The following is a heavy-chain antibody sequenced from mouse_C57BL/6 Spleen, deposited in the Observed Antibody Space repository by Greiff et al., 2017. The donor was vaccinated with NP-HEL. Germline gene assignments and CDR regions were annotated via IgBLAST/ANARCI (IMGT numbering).Heavy chain of an antibody. CDR3: ARGGYSNYVASYYFDY. J-gene: IGHJ2*01. CDR2: IDPSDSET. Sequence: VQLQQPGVELVRPGSSVKLSCKASGYTFTSYWMHWVKQRPIQGLEWIGNIDPSDSETHYNQKFKDKATLTVDKSSSTAYMQLSSLTSEDSAVYYCARGGYSNYVASYYFDYWGQGTTLTVSS. V-gene: IGHV1-52*01. CDR1: GYTFTSYW. D-gene: IGHD2-5*01.